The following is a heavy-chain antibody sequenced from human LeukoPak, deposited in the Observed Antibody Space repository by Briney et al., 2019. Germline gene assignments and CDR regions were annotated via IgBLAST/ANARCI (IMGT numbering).Heavy chain of an antibody. J-gene: IGHJ4*02. Sequence: GGSLRLSCTASAFTFSSYWMHWVRQAPGKGLVWVSHINSGGSSTSYADSVKGRFTISRDNAKNTLYLQMNSLRAENTAVYYCARDRYSSAWYEEWGQGTLVTVSS. V-gene: IGHV3-74*01. D-gene: IGHD6-19*01. CDR3: ARDRYSSAWYEE. CDR2: INSGGSST. CDR1: AFTFSSYW.